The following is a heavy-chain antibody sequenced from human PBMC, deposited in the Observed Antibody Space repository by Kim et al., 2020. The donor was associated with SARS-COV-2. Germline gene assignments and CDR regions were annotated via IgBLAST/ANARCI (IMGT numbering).Heavy chain of an antibody. CDR3: ARDGQEWFGEEFDH. V-gene: IGHV3-30*01. D-gene: IGHD3-10*01. J-gene: IGHJ4*02. Sequence: ADSVKSRFTTSRNNAQNTLYRQMNSLRAEDTAVYYCARDGQEWFGEEFDHWGQGTLVTVSS.